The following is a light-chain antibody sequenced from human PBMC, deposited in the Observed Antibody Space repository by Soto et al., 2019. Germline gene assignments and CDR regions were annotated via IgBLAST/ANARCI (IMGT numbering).Light chain of an antibody. Sequence: DIQMTQSPSSLSASGGDRVTITCQTSQDISYYLNWFQQKPGKPPKLLIYDASNLETGVPSRFGGRGSGTDFTVTISILQPEDIATYYCQQYDKLPPTFGQGTKLEIK. CDR1: QDISYY. CDR2: DAS. V-gene: IGKV1-33*01. CDR3: QQYDKLPPT. J-gene: IGKJ2*01.